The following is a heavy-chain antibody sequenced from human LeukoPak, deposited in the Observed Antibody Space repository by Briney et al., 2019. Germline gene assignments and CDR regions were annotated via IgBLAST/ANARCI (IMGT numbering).Heavy chain of an antibody. V-gene: IGHV4-39*07. Sequence: PSGTLSLTCTVSGGSISSSSYYWGWIRQPPGKGLEWIGSIYYSGSTYYNPSLKSRVTISVDTSKNQFSLKLSSVTAADTAVYYCARAPDSSWHTSRSDYCYFDLWGRGTLVTVSP. CDR2: IYYSGST. J-gene: IGHJ2*01. CDR1: GGSISSSSYY. D-gene: IGHD6-13*01. CDR3: ARAPDSSWHTSRSDYCYFDL.